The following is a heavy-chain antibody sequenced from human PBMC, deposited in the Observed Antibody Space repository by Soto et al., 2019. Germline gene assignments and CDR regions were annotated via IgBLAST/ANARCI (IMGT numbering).Heavy chain of an antibody. J-gene: IGHJ4*02. CDR1: GGSISPYY. Sequence: PSETLSLTCTVSGGSISPYYWSWIRQPPGKGLEWIGYVYYSGNTNYNPSLESRVTISVDTSKNQFSLKLSSVTAADTAVYYCAREGGYDFWSGSHYFDYWGQGTLVTVSS. V-gene: IGHV4-59*12. CDR2: VYYSGNT. D-gene: IGHD3-3*01. CDR3: AREGGYDFWSGSHYFDY.